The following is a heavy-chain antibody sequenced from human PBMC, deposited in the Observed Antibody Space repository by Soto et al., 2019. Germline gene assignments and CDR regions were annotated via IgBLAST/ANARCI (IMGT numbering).Heavy chain of an antibody. V-gene: IGHV3-23*01. J-gene: IGHJ5*01. D-gene: IGHD2-21*01. CDR1: GFTFSSYA. CDR3: AQDVNSVWFDS. CDR2: ISRSGDST. Sequence: EVQLLESGGGLLQPGGSLRLSCAASGFTFSSYAMSWVRQAPGKGLEWVSAISRSGDSTYYADSVTGRFTISRDNSKSTLSLQLNSLRAEDTSVYYCAQDVNSVWFDSWGQGTLVTVSS.